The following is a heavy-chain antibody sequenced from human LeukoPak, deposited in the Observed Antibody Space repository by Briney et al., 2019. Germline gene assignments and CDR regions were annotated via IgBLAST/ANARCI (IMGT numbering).Heavy chain of an antibody. V-gene: IGHV4-39*07. CDR1: GGSISSYY. D-gene: IGHD1-20*01. CDR3: ARDYTWTNFDY. Sequence: SETLSLTCTVSGGSISSYYWGWIRQPPGKGLEWIGSIYYSGSTYYNPSLKSRVTISVDTSKNQFSLKLNSVTAADTAVYYCARDYTWTNFDYWGQGTLVTVSS. CDR2: IYYSGST. J-gene: IGHJ4*02.